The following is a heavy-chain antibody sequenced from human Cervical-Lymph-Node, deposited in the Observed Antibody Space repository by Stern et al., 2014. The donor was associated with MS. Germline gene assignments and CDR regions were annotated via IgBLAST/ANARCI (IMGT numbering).Heavy chain of an antibody. CDR1: GYSFNIYW. CDR3: ARRGMDA. J-gene: IGHJ6*02. Sequence: EVQLEESGAEVKKPGESLTISCKGFGYSFNIYWIAWVRQRPGKGLEWMGIIYPDDSDTGYSPSFQGQVTFSVDKSISTAYLQWSSLKPSDTATYFCARRGMDAWGQGTSVTVSS. V-gene: IGHV5-51*01. CDR2: IYPDDSDT.